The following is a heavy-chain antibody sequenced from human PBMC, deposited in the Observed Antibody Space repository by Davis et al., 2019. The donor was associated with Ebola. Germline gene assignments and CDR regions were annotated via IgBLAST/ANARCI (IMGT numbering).Heavy chain of an antibody. CDR1: GGSISSGDYY. CDR2: IYYSGST. CDR3: ARVQLYCTNGVCYYHGMDV. J-gene: IGHJ6*02. Sequence: LRLSCTVSGGSISSGDYYWSWIRQPPGKGLEWIGYIYYSGSTYYNPSLKSRVTISVDTSKNQFSLKLSSVTAADTAVYYCARVQLYCTNGVCYYHGMDVWGQGTTVTVSS. V-gene: IGHV4-30-4*01. D-gene: IGHD2-8*01.